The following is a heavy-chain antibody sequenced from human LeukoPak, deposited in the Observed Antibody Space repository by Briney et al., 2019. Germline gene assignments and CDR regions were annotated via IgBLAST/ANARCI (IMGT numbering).Heavy chain of an antibody. J-gene: IGHJ3*02. CDR3: ARDQRNGYNYGAFDI. V-gene: IGHV3-74*01. D-gene: IGHD5-24*01. CDR1: GFTFSNYW. Sequence: GGSLRLSCAASGFTFSNYWMHWVRQAPGKGLVWVSRINPEGNSTRSSDSVKGRFTISRDNAKNSLYLQMNSLRAEDTAVYYCARDQRNGYNYGAFDIWGQGTMVTVSS. CDR2: INPEGNST.